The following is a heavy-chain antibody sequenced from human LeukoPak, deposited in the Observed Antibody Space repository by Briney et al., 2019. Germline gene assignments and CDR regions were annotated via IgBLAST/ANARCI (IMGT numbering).Heavy chain of an antibody. V-gene: IGHV1-46*01. J-gene: IGHJ2*01. Sequence: ASVKVSCKAYGYTFTSYYMHWVRQAPGQGLESMGIINPSGGSTSYAQKFQGRVTMTRDTSTSTVYMELSILRSEDTAVYYCARVVDTANWYFDLWGRGTLVTVSP. D-gene: IGHD5-18*01. CDR2: INPSGGST. CDR1: GYTFTSYY. CDR3: ARVVDTANWYFDL.